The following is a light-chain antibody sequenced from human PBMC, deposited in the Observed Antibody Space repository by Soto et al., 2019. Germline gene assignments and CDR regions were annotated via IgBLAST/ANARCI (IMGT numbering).Light chain of an antibody. Sequence: QSVLTQPRSVSGSPGQSLTISCTGTSSEVGGYNYVSWYQQHPGKAPKLMIYDVTKRPSGVPDRFSGSKSGNTASLTISGLQAEDEGDYYCCSHAGSYTYVFGTGTKVTVL. CDR1: SSEVGGYNY. CDR3: CSHAGSYTYV. CDR2: DVT. J-gene: IGLJ1*01. V-gene: IGLV2-11*01.